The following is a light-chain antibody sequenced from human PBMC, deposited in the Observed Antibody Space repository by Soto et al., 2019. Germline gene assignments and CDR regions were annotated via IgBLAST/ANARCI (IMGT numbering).Light chain of an antibody. CDR3: QQRSKWPLT. CDR2: DAS. Sequence: EIVLTQSPATLSLSPGERATLSCGASQSVSSYLAWYQQKAGQAPRLLIYDASNRATGIPARFSGSGSGTDFTLTISSLEPEDFAVYYCQQRSKWPLTFGGGTKVDIK. V-gene: IGKV3-11*01. J-gene: IGKJ4*01. CDR1: QSVSSY.